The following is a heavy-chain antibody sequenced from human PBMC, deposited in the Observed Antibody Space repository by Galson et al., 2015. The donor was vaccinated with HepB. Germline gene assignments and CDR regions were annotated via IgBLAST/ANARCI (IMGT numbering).Heavy chain of an antibody. CDR2: IIPIFGTA. CDR1: GGTFSSYA. D-gene: IGHD3-10*01. V-gene: IGHV1-69*13. Sequence: SVKVSCKASGGTFSSYAISWVRQAPGQGLEWVGGIIPIFGTANYAQKFQGRVTITADESTSTAYMELSSLRSEDTAVYYCAGGNYYGSGSYYNAPEYFQHWGQGTLVTVSS. J-gene: IGHJ1*01. CDR3: AGGNYYGSGSYYNAPEYFQH.